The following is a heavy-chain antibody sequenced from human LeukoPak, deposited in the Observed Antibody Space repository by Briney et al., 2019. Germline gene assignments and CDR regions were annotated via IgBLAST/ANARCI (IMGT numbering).Heavy chain of an antibody. CDR3: ARQFDGSHPNAFDI. V-gene: IGHV3-33*08. CDR2: TWYDGSYK. Sequence: PGGSLRLSCAASGFTFSSYAMHWVRQAPGKRLEWVAVTWYDGSYKYYGDSVKGRFTISRDNSKNTLYLQMASLRVEDTAVCYCARQFDGSHPNAFDIWGQGTMVTVSS. CDR1: GFTFSSYA. J-gene: IGHJ3*02. D-gene: IGHD1-26*01.